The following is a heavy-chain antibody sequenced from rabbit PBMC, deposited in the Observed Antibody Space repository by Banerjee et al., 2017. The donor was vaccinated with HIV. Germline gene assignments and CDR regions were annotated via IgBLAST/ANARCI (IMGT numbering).Heavy chain of an antibody. Sequence: QEQLVESGGGLVQPEGSLTLTCTASGSDISRNAMCWVRQAPGKGLEWIACIETTSGATWYASWAKGRFTISKTSSTTVTLQMTSLTAADTATYFCARHETGTSGWNLALWGPGTLVTVS. CDR3: ARHETGTSGWNLAL. J-gene: IGHJ4*01. V-gene: IGHV1S45*01. CDR2: IETTSGAT. D-gene: IGHD1-1*01. CDR1: GSDISRNA.